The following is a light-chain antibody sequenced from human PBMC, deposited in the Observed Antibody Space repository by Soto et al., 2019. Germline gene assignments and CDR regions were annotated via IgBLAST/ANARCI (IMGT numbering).Light chain of an antibody. V-gene: IGLV2-14*01. Sequence: QSALTQPASVSGSPVQSITISCTGTSSDVGGYNYVSWYQQHPGKAPKLMIYEVSNRPSGVSNRFSGSKSGNTASLTISGLQAEDEADYYCSSYTSSFYVFGTGTKLTVL. CDR2: EVS. CDR3: SSYTSSFYV. J-gene: IGLJ1*01. CDR1: SSDVGGYNY.